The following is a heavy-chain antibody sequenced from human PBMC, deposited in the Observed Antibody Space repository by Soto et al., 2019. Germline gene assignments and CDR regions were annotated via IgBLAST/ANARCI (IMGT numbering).Heavy chain of an antibody. D-gene: IGHD3-22*01. CDR1: GGSVSSSNW. Sequence: PSETLSLTCAVSGGSVSSSNWWSWVRQPPGKGLEWIGEIYHSGSTNYNPSLKSRVTISVDKSKNQFSLKLSSVTAADTAVYYCARVESNGYDNNWFDPWGQGTLVTVSS. J-gene: IGHJ5*02. V-gene: IGHV4-4*02. CDR3: ARVESNGYDNNWFDP. CDR2: IYHSGST.